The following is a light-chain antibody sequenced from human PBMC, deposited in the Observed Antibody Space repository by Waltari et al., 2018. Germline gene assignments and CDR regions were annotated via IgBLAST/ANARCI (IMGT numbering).Light chain of an antibody. CDR1: QSVNNY. J-gene: IGKJ5*01. Sequence: IVLTQSPATLSLSPGERATLSCRASQSVNNYLAWYQHKPGQTPRLLTYGVSNRATGIPARFSGSGSGTDFTRTISSLEPEDFAVYYCQRRSNWPPSITFGQGTRLEIK. V-gene: IGKV3-11*01. CDR2: GVS. CDR3: QRRSNWPPSIT.